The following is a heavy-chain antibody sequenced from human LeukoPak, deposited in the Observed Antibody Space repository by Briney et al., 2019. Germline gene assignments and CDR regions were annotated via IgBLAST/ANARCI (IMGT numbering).Heavy chain of an antibody. CDR2: INHSGST. J-gene: IGHJ4*02. CDR3: ARGSIVGATFDY. V-gene: IGHV4-34*01. Sequence: SETLSLTCAVYGGSSSGYYWSWIRQPPGKGLEWIGEINHSGSTNYNPSLKSRVTISVDTSKNQFSLKLSSVTAADTAVYYCARGSIVGATFDYWGQGTLVTVSS. D-gene: IGHD1-26*01. CDR1: GGSSSGYY.